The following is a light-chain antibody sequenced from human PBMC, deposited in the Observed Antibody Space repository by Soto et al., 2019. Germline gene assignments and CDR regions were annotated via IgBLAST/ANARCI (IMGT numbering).Light chain of an antibody. V-gene: IGKV3-20*01. Sequence: EIVLTQSPGTLSLSPGERATLSCRASQSVSNNYLAWYQQNPGQAPRRLIYGASNRATGIPDMFSGSGSGTDFPHTSSRLEPEEFAVYYCQQYGSSGTCGQGTKVEIK. J-gene: IGKJ1*01. CDR2: GAS. CDR3: QQYGSSGT. CDR1: QSVSNNY.